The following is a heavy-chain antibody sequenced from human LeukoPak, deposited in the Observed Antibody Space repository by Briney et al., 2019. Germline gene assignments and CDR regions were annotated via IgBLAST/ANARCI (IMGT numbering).Heavy chain of an antibody. CDR2: INPNTGGT. CDR3: ARDLGATTGAPWYYFDF. CDR1: GYTFTDYY. Sequence: ASVKVSGKASGYTFTDYYFHWVRQVPGQGLECMGWINPNTGGTNYPQKFQGRVTMTRDTSISTAYMELTSLRSDDTAVYYCARDLGATTGAPWYYFDFWGQGALVTVSS. V-gene: IGHV1-2*02. J-gene: IGHJ4*01. D-gene: IGHD1-26*01.